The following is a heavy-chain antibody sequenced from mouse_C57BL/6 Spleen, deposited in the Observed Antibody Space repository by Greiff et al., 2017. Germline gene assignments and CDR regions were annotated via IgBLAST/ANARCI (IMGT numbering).Heavy chain of an antibody. CDR1: GYSFTSYY. D-gene: IGHD1-1*01. CDR2: IYPGSGNT. Sequence: QVQLQQSGPELVKPGASVKISCKASGYSFTSYYIHWVKQRPGQGLEWIGWIYPGSGNTKYNEKFKGKATLTADTSSSTAYMQLSSLTSEDSAVYYGARDGSSFFDYWGQGTTLTVSS. J-gene: IGHJ2*01. V-gene: IGHV1-66*01. CDR3: ARDGSSFFDY.